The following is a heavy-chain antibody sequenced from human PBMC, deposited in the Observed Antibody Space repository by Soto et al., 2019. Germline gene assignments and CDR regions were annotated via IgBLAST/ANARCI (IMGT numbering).Heavy chain of an antibody. CDR1: GGSISSYY. V-gene: IGHV4-59*08. CDR2: IYYSGST. J-gene: IGHJ3*02. D-gene: IGHD3-3*01. Sequence: SSETLSLTCTAAGGSISSYYWSWSRQPPGKGREWIGYIYYSGSTNYSPSLKSRVTISVDTSKNQFSLKLSSVTAADTAVYYCARHLDFWSGYYINTPDAFDIWGTGTIVTVSS. CDR3: ARHLDFWSGYYINTPDAFDI.